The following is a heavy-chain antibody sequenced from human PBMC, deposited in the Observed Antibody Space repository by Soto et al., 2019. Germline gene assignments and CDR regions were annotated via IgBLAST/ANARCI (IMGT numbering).Heavy chain of an antibody. Sequence: SETLSLTCAVYGGSFSGYCWSWIRQPPGKGLEWIGEINHSGSTNYNPSLKSRVTISVDTSKNQFSLKLSSVTAADTAVYYCAREGYDSSGDWIDYWGQGTLVTVSS. CDR1: GGSFSGYC. D-gene: IGHD3-22*01. V-gene: IGHV4-34*01. CDR3: AREGYDSSGDWIDY. CDR2: INHSGST. J-gene: IGHJ4*02.